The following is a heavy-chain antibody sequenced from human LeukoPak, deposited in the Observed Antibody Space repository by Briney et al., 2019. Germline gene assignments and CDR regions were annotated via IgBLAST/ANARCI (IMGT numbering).Heavy chain of an antibody. Sequence: ASVKVSCKASGYTFSDYFMHWVRQAPGQGLEWMGWISPEGGDTHYAQRFQGRVTMTRDTSISAAYMELTSLSSDDTAVYYCWRNYCQNSKYFHLRGQGALVTDSS. V-gene: IGHV1-2*02. CDR3: WRNYCQNSKYFHL. CDR1: GYTFSDYF. CDR2: ISPEGGDT. J-gene: IGHJ4*02. D-gene: IGHD1-7*01.